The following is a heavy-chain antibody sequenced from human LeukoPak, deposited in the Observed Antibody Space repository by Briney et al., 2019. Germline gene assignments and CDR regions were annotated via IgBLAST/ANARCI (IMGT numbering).Heavy chain of an antibody. CDR1: GYSISSGYY. D-gene: IGHD3-10*01. CDR2: AYHNGRT. V-gene: IGHV4-38-2*01. Sequence: SETLSLTCAVSGYSISSGYYWGWIRPSPGKGLEWIGSAYHNGRTYYSPSLKSRVTISVDTSKNQVSLKLSSVTAADTAVYHCARAKSIITEVRGAVPGRFDFWGQGTLVTVSS. J-gene: IGHJ4*02. CDR3: ARAKSIITEVRGAVPGRFDF.